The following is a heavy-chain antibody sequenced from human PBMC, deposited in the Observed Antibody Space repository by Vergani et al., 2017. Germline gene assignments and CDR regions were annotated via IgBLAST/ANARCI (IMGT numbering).Heavy chain of an antibody. J-gene: IGHJ4*02. V-gene: IGHV3-23*01. Sequence: EVQLLESGGGLVQPGGSLRLSCAASGLTFSSYAMSWVRQAPGKVLEWVSALSGSGGSTYYADSEKGRVTISSDNSKNTLYLQMNSLRAEDTAVYYCAKEGESLTGYRELDYWGQGTLVTVSS. CDR3: AKEGESLTGYRELDY. D-gene: IGHD3-9*01. CDR1: GLTFSSYA. CDR2: LSGSGGST.